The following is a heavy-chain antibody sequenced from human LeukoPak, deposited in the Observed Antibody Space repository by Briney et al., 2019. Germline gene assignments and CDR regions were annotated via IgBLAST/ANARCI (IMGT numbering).Heavy chain of an antibody. V-gene: IGHV3-7*01. CDR2: INADGSGK. D-gene: IGHD6-19*01. CDR3: ARGLSVAVPGVFDY. Sequence: GGSLRLSCAASGFSFSSYWMNWVRQAPGKGLEWVANINADGSGKYYADSVKGRFTISRDNAKNSLYLQMISLRAEDTAVYYCARGLSVAVPGVFDYWGQGTLVTVSS. J-gene: IGHJ4*02. CDR1: GFSFSSYW.